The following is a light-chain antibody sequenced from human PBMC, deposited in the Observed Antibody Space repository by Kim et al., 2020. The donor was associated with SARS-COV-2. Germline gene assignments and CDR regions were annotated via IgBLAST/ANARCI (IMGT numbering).Light chain of an antibody. CDR1: QGIAKN. CDR2: AAS. CDR3: QQYDVYPRT. J-gene: IGKJ1*01. Sequence: ASIGDRVIIYCRASQGIAKNLVWFDQKPGKAPKPRSYAASRLETGVPSRFSGSGSGTDCILTISSLQPEDYGTYYCQQYDVYPRTFGQGTKVDIK. V-gene: IGKV1-16*01.